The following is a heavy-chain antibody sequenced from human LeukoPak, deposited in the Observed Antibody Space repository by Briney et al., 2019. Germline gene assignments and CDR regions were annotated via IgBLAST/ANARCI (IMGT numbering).Heavy chain of an antibody. J-gene: IGHJ4*02. CDR1: GFTFSSYG. V-gene: IGHV3-33*01. D-gene: IGHD2-8*01. Sequence: GRSLRLSCAASGFTFSSYGMHWVRQAPGKGLEWVAVIWYDGSNKYYADSVKGRFTISRDNSKNTLYLQMNSLRVEDTAVYYCAREGCTNGVCYPYFDYWGQGTLVTVSS. CDR2: IWYDGSNK. CDR3: AREGCTNGVCYPYFDY.